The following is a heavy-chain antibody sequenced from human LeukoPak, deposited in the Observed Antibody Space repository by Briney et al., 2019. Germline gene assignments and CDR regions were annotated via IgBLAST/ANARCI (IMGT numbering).Heavy chain of an antibody. CDR2: ISSSSSYI. CDR1: GFTFSSYS. V-gene: IGHV3-21*01. D-gene: IGHD5-24*01. CDR3: ARDRGSGGWLQLFGY. J-gene: IGHJ4*02. Sequence: SGGSLRLSCAASGFTFSSYSMTWVRQAPGKGLEWVSSISSSSSYIYYADSVKGRFTISRDNAKNSLYLQMNSLRAEDTAVYYCARDRGSGGWLQLFGYWGQGTLVTVSS.